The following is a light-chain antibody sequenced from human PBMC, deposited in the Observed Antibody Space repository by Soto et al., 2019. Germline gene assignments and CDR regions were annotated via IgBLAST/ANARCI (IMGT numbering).Light chain of an antibody. Sequence: QSALTQPASVSGSPGQSITISCTGTSSDVGSYNLVSWYQQHPGKAPKLMIYEGSKRPSGVSNRFSGSKSGNTASLTISGLQAEDEADYYCCSYAGSIWVFGGGTKFTVL. CDR1: SSDVGSYNL. CDR2: EGS. J-gene: IGLJ3*02. CDR3: CSYAGSIWV. V-gene: IGLV2-23*01.